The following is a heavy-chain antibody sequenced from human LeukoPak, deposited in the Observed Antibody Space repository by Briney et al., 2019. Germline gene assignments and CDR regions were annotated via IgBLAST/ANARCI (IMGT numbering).Heavy chain of an antibody. CDR3: ARSRSGYYEDY. CDR1: GFTFSNYW. CDR2: IKEDGSEK. D-gene: IGHD3-22*01. J-gene: IGHJ4*02. Sequence: GGSLRLSCAASGFTFSNYWMSWVRQAPGKGLEWVANIKEDGSEKYYVDSVKGRFTISRDNAKNSLSLQVNSLSAEDTAVYYCARSRSGYYEDYWGQGTLVTVSS. V-gene: IGHV3-7*01.